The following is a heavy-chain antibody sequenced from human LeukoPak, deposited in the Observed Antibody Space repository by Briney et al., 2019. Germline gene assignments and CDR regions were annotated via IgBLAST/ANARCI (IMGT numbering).Heavy chain of an antibody. D-gene: IGHD1-26*01. CDR1: GYTFTGYY. J-gene: IGHJ4*02. Sequence: APMKVSCKASGYTFTGYYMHWVRQAPGQGLEWMGWINPNSGGTNYAQKFQGRVTMTRDTSISTAYMELSRLRPDDTAVYYCARAKGAPRLDYWGQGTLVTVSS. CDR2: INPNSGGT. V-gene: IGHV1-2*02. CDR3: ARAKGAPRLDY.